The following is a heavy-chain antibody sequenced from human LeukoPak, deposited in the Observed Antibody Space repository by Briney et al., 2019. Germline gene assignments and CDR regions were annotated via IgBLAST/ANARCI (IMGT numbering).Heavy chain of an antibody. CDR1: GFTFSSYA. CDR3: ARDYSGYYTPDY. D-gene: IGHD3-22*01. V-gene: IGHV3-30-3*01. J-gene: IGHJ4*02. CDR2: ISYDGSNK. Sequence: GGSLRLSCAASGFTFSSYAMHWVRQAPGKGLEWVAVISYDGSNKYYADSVKGRFTISRDNSKNTLYLQMNSLRAEDTAVYYRARDYSGYYTPDYWGQGTLVTVSS.